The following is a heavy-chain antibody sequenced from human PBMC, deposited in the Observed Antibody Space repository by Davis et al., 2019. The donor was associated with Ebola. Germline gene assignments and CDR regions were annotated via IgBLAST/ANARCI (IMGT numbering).Heavy chain of an antibody. V-gene: IGHV4-34*01. CDR2: INHSGST. CDR1: GGSFNGYY. J-gene: IGHJ6*03. CDR3: ARKAPRGYCSSTSCYTPYYYYYYYMDV. D-gene: IGHD2-2*02. Sequence: SETLSLTCAVYGGSFNGYYWSWIRQPPGRGLEWIGGINHSGSTNYNPSLKSRVTISVDTSKNQFSLKLSSVTAADTAVYYCARKAPRGYCSSTSCYTPYYYYYYYMDVWGKGTTVTVSS.